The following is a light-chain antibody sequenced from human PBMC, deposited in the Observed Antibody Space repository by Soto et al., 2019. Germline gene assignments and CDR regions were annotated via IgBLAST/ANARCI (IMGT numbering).Light chain of an antibody. CDR3: QQLNYSPYT. Sequence: DIQLTQSPSTLSSSVGDRVTITCRASQGIGNYLAWYQQKPGKAPKLLIYAAYTLQSGLPSRFSGSGSGRAFTLTIGSLQPEDFATYYRQQLNYSPYTFGPGTKLDIK. CDR2: AAY. CDR1: QGIGNY. V-gene: IGKV1-9*01. J-gene: IGKJ2*01.